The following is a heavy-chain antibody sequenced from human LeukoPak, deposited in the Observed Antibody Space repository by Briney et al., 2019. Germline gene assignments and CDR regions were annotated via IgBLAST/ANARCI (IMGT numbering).Heavy chain of an antibody. CDR2: IKQDGSEK. J-gene: IGHJ4*02. CDR3: ARDSEGLLRGAYFDY. V-gene: IGHV3-7*01. CDR1: GFTFSSYW. D-gene: IGHD3-3*01. Sequence: PGGSLRLPCAASGFTFSSYWMSWVRQAPGKGLEWVANIKQDGSEKYYVDSVKGRFTISRDNAKNSLYLQMNSLRAEDTAVYYCARDSEGLLRGAYFDYWGQGTLVTVSS.